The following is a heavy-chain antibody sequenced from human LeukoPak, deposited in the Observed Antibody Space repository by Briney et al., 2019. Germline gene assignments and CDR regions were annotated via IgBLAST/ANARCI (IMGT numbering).Heavy chain of an antibody. J-gene: IGHJ4*02. D-gene: IGHD4-17*01. CDR3: ASADYDDYYIDF. Sequence: PSETLSLTCIVSGGSISSYYWSWIRQPPGKGLEWIGYIYYSGMTNYNPSLKSRVTISLDTSKNQFSLKLSSVTAADTAVYYCASADYDDYYIDFWGQGTLVTVSS. CDR1: GGSISSYY. CDR2: IYYSGMT. V-gene: IGHV4-59*01.